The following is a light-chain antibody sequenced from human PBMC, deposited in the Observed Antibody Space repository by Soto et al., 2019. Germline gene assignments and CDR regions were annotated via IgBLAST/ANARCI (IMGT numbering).Light chain of an antibody. CDR2: EAS. CDR1: QSISQW. J-gene: IGKJ1*01. V-gene: IGKV1-5*01. CDR3: QHYYSFSRA. Sequence: DIQLTQSPSTLSASVGDRVTITCRDSQSISQWLAWYQQTPGKAPNLLIYEASSLVIGVPSRFSGSGSGTDFTLTISRLQPDDFATYYCQHYYSFSRAFGQGTTVEVK.